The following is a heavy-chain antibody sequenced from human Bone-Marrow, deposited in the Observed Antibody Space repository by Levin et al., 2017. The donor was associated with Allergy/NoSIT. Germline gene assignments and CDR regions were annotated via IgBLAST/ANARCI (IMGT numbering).Heavy chain of an antibody. CDR2: IYYSGST. J-gene: IGHJ4*02. D-gene: IGHD4-23*01. V-gene: IGHV4-30-4*01. CDR3: ARVSPATVVTRYYFDY. CDR1: GGSISSGDYY. Sequence: SETLSLTCTVSGGSISSGDYYWSWIRQPPGKGLEWIGYIYYSGSTYYNPSLKSRVTISVDTSKNQFSLKLSSVTAADTAVYYCARVSPATVVTRYYFDYWGQGTLVTVSS.